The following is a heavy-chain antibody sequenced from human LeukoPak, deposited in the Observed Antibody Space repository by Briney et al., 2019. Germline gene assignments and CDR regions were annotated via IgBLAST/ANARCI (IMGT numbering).Heavy chain of an antibody. CDR2: IYTSGTI. V-gene: IGHV4-4*07. D-gene: IGHD3-22*01. CDR3: ARDYFDSSGYRHDVFDI. CDR1: GGSIGSYY. Sequence: PSETLSLTCTVSGGSIGSYYWSWIRQPAGKGLEWIGPIYTSGTINYNPSPKSRITVSVDTSKNQFSLKLSSVTAADTAVYHCARDYFDSSGYRHDVFDIWGQGTMVTVSS. J-gene: IGHJ3*02.